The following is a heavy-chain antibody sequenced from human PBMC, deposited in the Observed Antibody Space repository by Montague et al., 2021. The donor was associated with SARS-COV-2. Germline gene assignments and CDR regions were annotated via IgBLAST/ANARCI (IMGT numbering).Heavy chain of an antibody. D-gene: IGHD3-10*01. CDR2: IYYSGST. J-gene: IGHJ4*02. V-gene: IGHV4-39*01. CDR1: GGSISSSTYY. CDR3: ARLGLLWFGELWN. Sequence: TLSLTCTVSGGSISSSTYYWGWIRQPLGKGLEWIGSIYYSGSTXYHPSLKSRVTISVDTSKNQFSLKLSSVTAADTAVYYCARLGLLWFGELWNWGQGTLVTVSS.